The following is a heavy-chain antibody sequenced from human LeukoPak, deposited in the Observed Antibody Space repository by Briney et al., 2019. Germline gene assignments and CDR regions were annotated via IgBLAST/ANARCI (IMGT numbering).Heavy chain of an antibody. J-gene: IGHJ5*02. V-gene: IGHV3-23*01. D-gene: IGHD6-19*01. CDR1: GFTFSSYA. Sequence: TGGSLRLSCAASGFTFSSYAMSWVRQAPGKGLEWVSAISGSGGSTYYADSVKGRFTISRDNSKNTLYLQMNSLRAEDTAVYYCAKMSGSGWYVQVNWFDPWGQGTLVTVSS. CDR2: ISGSGGST. CDR3: AKMSGSGWYVQVNWFDP.